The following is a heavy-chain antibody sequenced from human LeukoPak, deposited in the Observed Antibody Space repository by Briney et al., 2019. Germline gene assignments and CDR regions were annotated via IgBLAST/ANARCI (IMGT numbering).Heavy chain of an antibody. CDR2: FYYGVNT. J-gene: IGHJ4*02. CDR3: ARDAKYYYGSRTFFFYEH. V-gene: IGHV4-39*07. D-gene: IGHD3-10*01. Sequence: SETLSLTCTVSGGSITSSGYYWGWIRQSPGKGLDWIGTFYYGVNTYYNPSLKSRVTMSTDPSKNQFSLKLSSVTAADTAIYYCARDAKYYYGSRTFFFYEHWGQGTLLTVSS. CDR1: GGSITSSGYY.